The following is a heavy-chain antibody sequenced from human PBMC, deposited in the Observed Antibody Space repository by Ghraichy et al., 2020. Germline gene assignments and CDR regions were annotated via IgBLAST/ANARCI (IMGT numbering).Heavy chain of an antibody. CDR1: GYTFTSYY. CDR3: ARDREWVPAARHNFDY. D-gene: IGHD2-2*01. J-gene: IGHJ4*02. V-gene: IGHV1-46*01. CDR2: INPSGGST. Sequence: ASVKVSCKASGYTFTSYYMHWVRQAPGQGLEWMGIINPSGGSTSYAQKFQGRVTMTRDTSTSTVYMELSSLRSEDTAVYYCARDREWVPAARHNFDYWGQKTLVTGSP.